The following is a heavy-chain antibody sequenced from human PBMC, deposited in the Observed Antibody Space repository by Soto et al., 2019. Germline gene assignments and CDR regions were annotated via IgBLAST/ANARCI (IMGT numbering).Heavy chain of an antibody. D-gene: IGHD2-8*01. CDR2: IYWNDDK. CDR1: GFSLSTSGVG. CDR3: AHRLVSAIFFGFDY. J-gene: IGHJ4*02. Sequence: QITLKESGPTLVKPTQTLTLTCTFSGFSLSTSGVGVGWIRQPPGKALEWLALIYWNDDKRYSPSLKSRLTITKDTSKTKVVLTITNIDPVDTATYYCAHRLVSAIFFGFDYWGQGTLVTFSS. V-gene: IGHV2-5*01.